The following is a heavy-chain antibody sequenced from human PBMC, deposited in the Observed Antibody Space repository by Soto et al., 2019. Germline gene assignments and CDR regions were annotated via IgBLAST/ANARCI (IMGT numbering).Heavy chain of an antibody. CDR3: ALCVQWVSNTPYYGLDV. Sequence: GGPLRLSCTASGFTFSRYPMSWVRQAPGKGLQWVSTITGSGDTTYYGASVKGRFTLSGDNSKNTLYLQMNSLSSEDTGGYYCALCVQWVSNTPYYGLDVWGQGTTAKVS. CDR1: GFTFSRYP. V-gene: IGHV3-23*01. CDR2: ITGSGDTT. J-gene: IGHJ6*02. D-gene: IGHD1-26*01.